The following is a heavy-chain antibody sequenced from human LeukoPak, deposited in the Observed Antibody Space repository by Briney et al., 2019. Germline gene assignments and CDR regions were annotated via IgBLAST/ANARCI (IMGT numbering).Heavy chain of an antibody. Sequence: GESLKTSCKGSGYSFTNYWIGWVRQMPGKGLEWVGIIYPGDSDTRYSPSLQGQLTISADKSISTAYLQWSSLKASDTAMYYCARSWVAGYGTVLDYWGQGTLVTVSS. CDR1: GYSFTNYW. J-gene: IGHJ4*02. D-gene: IGHD6-19*01. V-gene: IGHV5-51*01. CDR2: IYPGDSDT. CDR3: ARSWVAGYGTVLDY.